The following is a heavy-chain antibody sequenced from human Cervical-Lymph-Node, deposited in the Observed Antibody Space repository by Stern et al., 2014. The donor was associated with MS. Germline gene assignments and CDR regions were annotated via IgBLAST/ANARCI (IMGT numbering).Heavy chain of an antibody. Sequence: VQLVESGAEVKKPGSSVNVSCKASGGTFSGYGITWVRQAPGQGLEWMGRLIPLVGVARYAPRFKGRVTITADKSMTTGYMELSSLTSDDTAVYYCARGDYGDYNWFDPWGLGTLVTVSS. D-gene: IGHD4-17*01. CDR2: LIPLVGVA. CDR1: GGTFSGYG. J-gene: IGHJ5*02. CDR3: ARGDYGDYNWFDP. V-gene: IGHV1-69*09.